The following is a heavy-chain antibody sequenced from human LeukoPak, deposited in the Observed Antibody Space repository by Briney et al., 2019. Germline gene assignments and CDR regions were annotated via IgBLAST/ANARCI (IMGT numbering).Heavy chain of an antibody. CDR2: INPNGGST. Sequence: ASVKVSCKASGCTFTTYYMDGVRQAPGQGLEWMTRINPNGGSTRYAQRFQGRVTMTRDTSTSTVYMELSSLRSEDTAVYYCAREKVGGYSYGLDYWGQGTLVTVSS. V-gene: IGHV1-46*01. J-gene: IGHJ4*02. D-gene: IGHD5-18*01. CDR1: GCTFTTYY. CDR3: AREKVGGYSYGLDY.